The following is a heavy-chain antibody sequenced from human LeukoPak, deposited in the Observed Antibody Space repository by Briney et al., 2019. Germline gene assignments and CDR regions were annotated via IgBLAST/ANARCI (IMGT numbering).Heavy chain of an antibody. Sequence: GGSLRLSCAASGFTSSSYAMSWVRQAPGKGLEWVSVISGSGGSTYYADSVKGRFTISRDNSKNTLYLQMNSLRAEDTAVYYCAKSQELITMIVVVIPYFDYWGQGTLVTVSS. V-gene: IGHV3-23*01. CDR1: GFTSSSYA. CDR3: AKSQELITMIVVVIPYFDY. J-gene: IGHJ4*02. D-gene: IGHD3-22*01. CDR2: ISGSGGST.